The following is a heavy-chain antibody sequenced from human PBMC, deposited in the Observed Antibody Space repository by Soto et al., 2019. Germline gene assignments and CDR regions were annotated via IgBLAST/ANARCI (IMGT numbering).Heavy chain of an antibody. Sequence: SVKISCKASGGTFSSYAISWVRQAPGQGLGWMGGIIPTFGTANYAQKFQGRVTITADKSTSTAYMELSSLRSEDTAVYYCARVTGSSGWYVVNGMDVWGQGTTVTVSS. J-gene: IGHJ6*02. CDR3: ARVTGSSGWYVVNGMDV. D-gene: IGHD6-19*01. V-gene: IGHV1-69*06. CDR1: GGTFSSYA. CDR2: IIPTFGTA.